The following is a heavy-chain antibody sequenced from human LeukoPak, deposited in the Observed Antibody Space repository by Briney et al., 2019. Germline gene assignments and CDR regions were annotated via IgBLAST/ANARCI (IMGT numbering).Heavy chain of an antibody. CDR2: IVVGSGNT. CDR3: AAVPIYDSSGYYYQNYFDY. J-gene: IGHJ4*02. D-gene: IGHD3-22*01. V-gene: IGHV1-58*02. Sequence: SVKVSCKASGFTFTSSAMPWVRQPRGQRLEWIGWIVVGSGNTNYAQKFPERVTITRDMSTSTGHMELGNLRSEDTAVYYCAAVPIYDSSGYYYQNYFDYWGQGTLVTVSS. CDR1: GFTFTSSA.